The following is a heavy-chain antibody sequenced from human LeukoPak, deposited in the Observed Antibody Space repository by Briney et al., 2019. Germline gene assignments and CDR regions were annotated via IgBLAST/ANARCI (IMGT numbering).Heavy chain of an antibody. CDR3: AKGRWGLTINNFDI. CDR2: ISDRGDST. V-gene: IGHV3-23*01. CDR1: GFTITTYA. J-gene: IGHJ3*02. D-gene: IGHD3-9*01. Sequence: GGSLTLSCVASGFTITTYAMGWVRQAPGKGLEWVSVISDRGDSTHYADSVKGRFTISRDSSKNTLYLQMNSLRGEDTAVYYCAKGRWGLTINNFDIWGQGTMVTVSS.